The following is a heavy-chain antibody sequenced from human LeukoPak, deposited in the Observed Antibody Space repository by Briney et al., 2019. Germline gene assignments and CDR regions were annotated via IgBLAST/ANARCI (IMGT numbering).Heavy chain of an antibody. CDR3: ARPGYCSSTSCYDLFFDY. CDR1: GYSFTSFW. V-gene: IGHV5-51*01. D-gene: IGHD2-2*01. CDR2: IYPPDSDT. Sequence: GESLKISCKGSGYSFTSFWIGWVRQMPGKGLEWMGIIYPPDSDTRYSPSFQGQVTISADKSITTAYLQWSSPKASDTAMYYCARPGYCSSTSCYDLFFDYWGQGTLVTVSS. J-gene: IGHJ4*02.